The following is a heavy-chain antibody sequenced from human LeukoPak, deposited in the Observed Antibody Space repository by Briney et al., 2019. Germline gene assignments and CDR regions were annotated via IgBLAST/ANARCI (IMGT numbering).Heavy chain of an antibody. J-gene: IGHJ4*02. D-gene: IGHD3-9*01. V-gene: IGHV4-34*01. CDR2: INHSGST. Sequence: SETLSLTCAVYGGSFSGYYWSWIRQPPGKGLEWIGEINHSGSTSYNPSLKSRVTISVDTSKNQFSLKLSSVTAADTAVYYCARVLDYDILTGLIDYWGQGTLVTVSS. CDR1: GGSFSGYY. CDR3: ARVLDYDILTGLIDY.